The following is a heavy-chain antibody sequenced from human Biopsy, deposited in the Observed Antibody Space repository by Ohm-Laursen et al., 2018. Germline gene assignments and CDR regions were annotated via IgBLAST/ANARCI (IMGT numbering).Heavy chain of an antibody. CDR1: GGSFSDYY. CDR3: VRGVDYYDPYHYYALDV. V-gene: IGHV4-34*01. D-gene: IGHD3-22*01. CDR2: INHRGTT. J-gene: IGHJ6*02. Sequence: SETLSLTCPVYGGSFSDYYWTWIRQPPGKGLEWIGEINHRGTTNYNPSLKSRVTISVDTSKNQFSLKVRSVTAADTAVYYCVRGVDYYDPYHYYALDVWGQGTTVTVSS.